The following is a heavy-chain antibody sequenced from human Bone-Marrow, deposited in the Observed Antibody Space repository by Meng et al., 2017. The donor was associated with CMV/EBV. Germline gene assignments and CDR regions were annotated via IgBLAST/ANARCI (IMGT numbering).Heavy chain of an antibody. CDR3: ARELSGITIFGVVGCFDI. D-gene: IGHD3-3*01. V-gene: IGHV1-8*03. CDR1: GYTFTSYD. Sequence: ASVKVSCKASGYTFTSYDINWVRQATGQGLEWMGWMNPNSGNTGYAQKFQGRVTITRNTSISTAYMELSSLRSEDTAVYYCARELSGITIFGVVGCFDIWGQGTMVTVSS. CDR2: MNPNSGNT. J-gene: IGHJ3*02.